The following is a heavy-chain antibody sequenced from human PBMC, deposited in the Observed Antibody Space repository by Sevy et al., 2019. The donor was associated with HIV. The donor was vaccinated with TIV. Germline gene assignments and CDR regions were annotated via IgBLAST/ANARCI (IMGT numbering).Heavy chain of an antibody. CDR2: IKSKTDGGTT. CDR1: GFTFSNAW. Sequence: GGSLRLSCAASGFTFSNAWMSWVRQAPGKGLEWVGRIKSKTDGGTTDYAEPVKGRFTISRDDSKNTLYLQMNSLKTEYTAVYYCTTDADSGTYDYWGQATLVTVSS. J-gene: IGHJ4*02. CDR3: TTDADSGTYDY. V-gene: IGHV3-15*01. D-gene: IGHD6-13*01.